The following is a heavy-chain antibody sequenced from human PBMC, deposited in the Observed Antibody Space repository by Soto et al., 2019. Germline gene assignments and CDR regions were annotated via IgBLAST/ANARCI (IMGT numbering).Heavy chain of an antibody. Sequence: QVQLVQSGAEVKKPGASVKVSCKASGYTFTSYGISWVRQAPGQGLEWMGWISAYNGNTNDAQKPXGXVXMXXDTSTSTAYMALRSLRSGDTVVYYSARDQGGSYSYWGRGTLVTVSS. V-gene: IGHV1-18*01. CDR1: GYTFTSYG. J-gene: IGHJ4*02. CDR2: ISAYNGNT. CDR3: ARDQGGSYSY. D-gene: IGHD1-26*01.